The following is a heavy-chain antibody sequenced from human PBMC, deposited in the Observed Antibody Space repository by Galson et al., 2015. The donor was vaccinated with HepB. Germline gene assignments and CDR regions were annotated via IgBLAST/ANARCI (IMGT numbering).Heavy chain of an antibody. CDR2: IYWNDDK. J-gene: IGHJ4*02. V-gene: IGHV2-5*01. D-gene: IGHD1-26*01. Sequence: PALVKPTQPLTLTCTFSGFSLSTSGVGVGWLRQPPGKALEWLALIYWNDDKRYSPSLKSRLTITKDTSNNQVVLTMTNMDPVDTATYYCAHRRGGSYYSYWGQGTLVTVSS. CDR3: AHRRGGSYYSY. CDR1: GFSLSTSGVG.